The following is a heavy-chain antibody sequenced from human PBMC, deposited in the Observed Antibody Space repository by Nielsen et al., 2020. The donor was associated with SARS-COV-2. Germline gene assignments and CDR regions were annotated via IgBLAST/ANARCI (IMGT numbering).Heavy chain of an antibody. D-gene: IGHD2-21*02. V-gene: IGHV3-30*04. Sequence: WIRQPPGKGLEWVAVISYDGSNKYYADSVKGRFTISRDNSKNTLYLQMNSLRAEDTAVYHCARFTVTANKTDYWGQGTLVTVSS. CDR2: ISYDGSNK. J-gene: IGHJ4*02. CDR3: ARFTVTANKTDY.